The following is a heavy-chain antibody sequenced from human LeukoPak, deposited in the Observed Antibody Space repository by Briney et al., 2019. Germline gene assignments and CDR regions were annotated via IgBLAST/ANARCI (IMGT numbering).Heavy chain of an antibody. CDR2: ISGSGGST. Sequence: GGSLRLSCAASGFTFSSYAMSWVRQAPGKGLEWVSAISGSGGSTYYADSVKGRFTISRDNSKNTLFLQLNSLRPEDTAVYYCARERSPRYFDYWGQGTLVTVSS. D-gene: IGHD1-26*01. V-gene: IGHV3-23*01. J-gene: IGHJ4*02. CDR3: ARERSPRYFDY. CDR1: GFTFSSYA.